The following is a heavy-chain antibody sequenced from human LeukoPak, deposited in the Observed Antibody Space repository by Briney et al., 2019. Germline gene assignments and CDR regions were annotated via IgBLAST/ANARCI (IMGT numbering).Heavy chain of an antibody. V-gene: IGHV3-7*01. CDR2: IKQDGSEK. D-gene: IGHD3-10*01. J-gene: IGHJ5*02. CDR1: GFTFSSYW. CDR3: ARDRGVLLLFP. Sequence: GGSLRLSCAASGFTFSSYWMSWVRQAPGKGLEWVANIKQDGSEKYYVDSVKGRFTNSRDNAKNSLYLQMNSLRAEDTAVYYCARDRGVLLLFPWGQGTLVTVSS.